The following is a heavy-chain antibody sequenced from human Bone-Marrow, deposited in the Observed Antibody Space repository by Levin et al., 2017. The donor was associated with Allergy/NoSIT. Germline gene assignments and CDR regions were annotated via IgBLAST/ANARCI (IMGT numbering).Heavy chain of an antibody. D-gene: IGHD3-10*01. CDR3: ARVSGTPRGSSDY. Sequence: GESLKISCAASGFTFDDYGMSWVRQAPGKGLEWVSGINWNGGSTGYADSVKGRFTISRDNAKNSLYLQMNSLRAEDTALYCCARVSGTPRGSSDYWGQGTLVTVSS. CDR2: INWNGGST. J-gene: IGHJ4*02. CDR1: GFTFDDYG. V-gene: IGHV3-20*04.